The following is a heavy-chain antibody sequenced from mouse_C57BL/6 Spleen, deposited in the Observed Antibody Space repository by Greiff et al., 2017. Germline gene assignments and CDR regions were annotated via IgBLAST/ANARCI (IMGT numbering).Heavy chain of an antibody. CDR1: GYAFSSYW. CDR2: IYPGDGDT. D-gene: IGHD2-4*01. J-gene: IGHJ3*01. Sequence: QVQLQESGAELVKPGASVKISCKASGYAFSSYWMNWVKQRPGKGLEWIGQIYPGDGDTNYNGKFKGKATLTADKSSSTAYMQLSSLTSEDSAVYFCARGYDYDPFAYWGQGTLVTVSA. V-gene: IGHV1-80*01. CDR3: ARGYDYDPFAY.